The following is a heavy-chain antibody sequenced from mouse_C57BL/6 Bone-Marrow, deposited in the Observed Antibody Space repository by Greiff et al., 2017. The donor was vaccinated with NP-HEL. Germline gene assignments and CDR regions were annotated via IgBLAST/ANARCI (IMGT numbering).Heavy chain of an antibody. V-gene: IGHV1-52*01. Sequence: QVQLQQPGAELVRPGSSVKLSCKASGYTFTSYWMHWVKQRPIQGLEWIGNIDPSDSETHYNQKFKDKATLTVDKSSSTAYMQLSSLTSEDSAVYYCARKGLRKDLDYWGQGTTLTVSS. D-gene: IGHD1-1*01. CDR3: ARKGLRKDLDY. J-gene: IGHJ2*01. CDR2: IDPSDSET. CDR1: GYTFTSYW.